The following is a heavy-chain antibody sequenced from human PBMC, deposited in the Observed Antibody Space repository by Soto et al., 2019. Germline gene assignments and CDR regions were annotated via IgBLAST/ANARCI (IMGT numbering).Heavy chain of an antibody. Sequence: GGPLSLSWAAPGFIFSSYWMPWGRQAPGKGLRGVSRINSDESSASSADSGQGRFTISKDNAKNTLSLQMNSLRAEDTVVYYCAREGASNWFAPWGQGTLVTVSS. V-gene: IGHV3-74*01. CDR3: AREGASNWFAP. CDR1: GFIFSSYW. CDR2: INSDESSA. J-gene: IGHJ5*02.